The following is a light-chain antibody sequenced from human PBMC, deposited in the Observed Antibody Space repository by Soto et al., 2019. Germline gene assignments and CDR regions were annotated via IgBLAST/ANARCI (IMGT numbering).Light chain of an antibody. Sequence: QSALTQPASVSGSPGQSITISCTGVSSDVRGYNYVSWYQQHPGKAPKLMIYEVTNRPSGVSNRFSGSKSGDTASLTISGLQAEDEAVYYCSSYTSSSTLWVFGGGTKVTVL. J-gene: IGLJ3*02. CDR3: SSYTSSSTLWV. CDR2: EVT. V-gene: IGLV2-14*01. CDR1: SSDVRGYNY.